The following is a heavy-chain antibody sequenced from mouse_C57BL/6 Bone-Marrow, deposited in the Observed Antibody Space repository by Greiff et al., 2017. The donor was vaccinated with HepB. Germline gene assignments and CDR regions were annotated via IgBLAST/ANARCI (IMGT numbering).Heavy chain of an antibody. Sequence: VQLQQPGAELVKPGASVKLSCKASGYTFTSYWMHWVKQRPGRGLEWIGRIAPNSGGNKYNEKFKSKATLTVDKPSRTAYMPFSSLTSEDSAVFYCARPVVGGDVDYWVQGTTLTVSS. CDR2: IAPNSGGN. J-gene: IGHJ2*01. D-gene: IGHD1-1*01. V-gene: IGHV1-72*01. CDR3: ARPVVGGDVDY. CDR1: GYTFTSYW.